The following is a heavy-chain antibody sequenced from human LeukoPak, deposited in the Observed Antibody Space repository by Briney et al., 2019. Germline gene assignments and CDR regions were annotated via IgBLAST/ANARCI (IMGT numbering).Heavy chain of an antibody. J-gene: IGHJ6*02. Sequence: GGSLRLSCAASGFTFSSYAMSWVRQAPGKGLEWVSVIYSGGSTYYADSVKGRFTISRDNSKNTLYLQMNSLRAEDTAVYYCAKGTGTTYYYYYGMDVWGQGTTVTVSS. V-gene: IGHV3-23*03. D-gene: IGHD1-1*01. CDR2: IYSGGST. CDR3: AKGTGTTYYYYYGMDV. CDR1: GFTFSSYA.